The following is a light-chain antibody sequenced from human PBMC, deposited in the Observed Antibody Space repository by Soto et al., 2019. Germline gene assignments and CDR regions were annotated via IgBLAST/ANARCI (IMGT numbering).Light chain of an antibody. CDR3: QSYDSSLSGL. Sequence: QLVLTQPPSVSGAPGQRVIISCTGSSSNIGAGYDVHWYQQFPGTAPKLLIYGNINRPSGVPDRFSGSRSGTSASLTITGLQAGDEADYYCQSYDSSLSGLFGGGTKLTVL. CDR2: GNI. CDR1: SSNIGAGYD. V-gene: IGLV1-40*01. J-gene: IGLJ3*02.